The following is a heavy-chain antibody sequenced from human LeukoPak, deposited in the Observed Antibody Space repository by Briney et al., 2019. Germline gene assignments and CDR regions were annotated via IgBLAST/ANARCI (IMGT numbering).Heavy chain of an antibody. CDR2: ISGSGGST. CDR1: GFTFSSYA. J-gene: IGHJ1*01. D-gene: IGHD2-2*01. V-gene: IGHV3-23*01. Sequence: GGSLRLSCAAPGFTFSSYAMSWVRQAPGKGLEWVSAISGSGGSTYYADSVKGRFTISRDNSKNTLYLQMNSLRAEDTAVYYCAKDEDIVVVPAAEYFQRWGQGTLVTVSS. CDR3: AKDEDIVVVPAAEYFQR.